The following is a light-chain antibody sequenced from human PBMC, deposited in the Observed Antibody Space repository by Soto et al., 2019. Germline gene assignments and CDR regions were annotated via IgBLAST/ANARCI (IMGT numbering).Light chain of an antibody. Sequence: QSVLTQPASVSGSPGQSITISCTGTSSDIESYDFVSWYQQHPGKAPKLMIYEVTIRPSGVSDRFSGSKSGNTASLTVSGLQAEDEADYYCSSYTGGNPSYVFGTGTKLTVL. J-gene: IGLJ1*01. CDR3: SSYTGGNPSYV. CDR2: EVT. CDR1: SSDIESYDF. V-gene: IGLV2-14*01.